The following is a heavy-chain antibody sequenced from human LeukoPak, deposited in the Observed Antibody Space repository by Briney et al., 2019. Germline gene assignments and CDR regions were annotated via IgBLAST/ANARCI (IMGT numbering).Heavy chain of an antibody. Sequence: GGSLRLSCAASRFTFSGYAMSWVRQAPGKGLEWVSSISGSGGSTYYADSVKGRFTISRDNSKNTLYLQMNSLRAEDTAVYYCAKSSYYDSSGFYREYYFDYWGQGTLVTVSS. CDR3: AKSSYYDSSGFYREYYFDY. V-gene: IGHV3-23*01. J-gene: IGHJ4*02. CDR1: RFTFSGYA. CDR2: ISGSGGST. D-gene: IGHD3-22*01.